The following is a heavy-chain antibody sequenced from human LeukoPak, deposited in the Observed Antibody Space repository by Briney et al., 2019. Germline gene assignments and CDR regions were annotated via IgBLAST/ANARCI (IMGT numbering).Heavy chain of an antibody. CDR3: ATEDSGRFH. CDR1: GFSFSTYS. D-gene: IGHD6-19*01. Sequence: GGSLRLSCAASGFSFSTYSMNWVRQAPGKGLEWLSYISSSSSPIYYADSVKRRFTISRDSAKNSLYLDMNSLRDEDTAVYYCATEDSGRFHWGQGTLVTVSS. CDR2: ISSSSSPI. V-gene: IGHV3-48*02. J-gene: IGHJ4*02.